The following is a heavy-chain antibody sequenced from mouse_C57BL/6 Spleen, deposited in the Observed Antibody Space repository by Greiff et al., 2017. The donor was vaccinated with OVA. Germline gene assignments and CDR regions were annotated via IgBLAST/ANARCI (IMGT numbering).Heavy chain of an antibody. J-gene: IGHJ4*01. Sequence: QVQLQQPGAELVMPGASVKLSCKASGYTFTSYWMHWVKQRPGQGLAWIGEIDPYDSNTNYNQKFKGKSTLTVDKTSSTAYMQRSSLTAEDAAVYYCARELSGYAMDYWGQGTSVTVSS. CDR2: IDPYDSNT. V-gene: IGHV1-69*01. D-gene: IGHD3-2*02. CDR3: ARELSGYAMDY. CDR1: GYTFTSYW.